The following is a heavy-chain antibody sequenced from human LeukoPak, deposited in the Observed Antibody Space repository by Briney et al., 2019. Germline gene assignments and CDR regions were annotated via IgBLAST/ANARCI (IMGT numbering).Heavy chain of an antibody. V-gene: IGHV4-34*01. CDR3: ARKTTVTTGFDP. CDR2: INHSGST. CDR1: GGSISSYY. D-gene: IGHD4-17*01. J-gene: IGHJ5*02. Sequence: SETLSLTCTVSGGSISSYYWSWLRQPPGKGLEWMGEINHSGSTNYNPSLKSRVTISVDTSKNQCSLKLSSVTAADTAVYYCARKTTVTTGFDPWGQGTLVTVSS.